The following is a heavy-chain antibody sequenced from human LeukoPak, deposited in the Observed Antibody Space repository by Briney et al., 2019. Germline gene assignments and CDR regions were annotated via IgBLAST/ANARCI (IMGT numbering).Heavy chain of an antibody. Sequence: PGGSLRLSCAASGFTVSSNYVSWVRQAPGKGLEWVSVIYSGSTTYYADSVKGRFTISRDNFRNTFYLQIDTLRAEDTAVYYCAAGHSSSAYFQHWGQGTLVTVSS. J-gene: IGHJ1*01. V-gene: IGHV3-53*01. D-gene: IGHD6-13*01. CDR1: GFTVSSNY. CDR3: AAGHSSSAYFQH. CDR2: IYSGSTT.